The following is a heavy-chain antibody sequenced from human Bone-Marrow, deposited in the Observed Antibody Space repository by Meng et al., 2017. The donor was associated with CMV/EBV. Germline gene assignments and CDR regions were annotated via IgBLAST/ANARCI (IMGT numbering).Heavy chain of an antibody. D-gene: IGHD1-1*01. CDR3: SRGGYNSYYYGMDV. CDR2: IRSGANSDAT. CDR1: GFTFSGSS. V-gene: IGHV3-73*01. J-gene: IGHJ6*02. Sequence: LSLTCAASGFTFSGSSMHWVRQASGKGLEWVGRIRSGANSDATAYAASVEGRFTISRDDSKNTAYLQMNGLKTEDTAVYYCSRGGYNSYYYGMDVWGQGPTVTVSS.